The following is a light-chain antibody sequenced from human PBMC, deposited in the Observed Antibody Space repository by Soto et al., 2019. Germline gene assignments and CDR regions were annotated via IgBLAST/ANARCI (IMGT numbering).Light chain of an antibody. CDR2: TAS. Sequence: DIQMTQSPSSLSASVGDTVTITCRASQGISHYLAWYQQRPGKVPKLLIHTASILQSGVSSRFSASGSGTDFTLTISSLQPEDVATYYCQNYDRVPWTFGRGTKVEIK. CDR1: QGISHY. V-gene: IGKV1-27*01. J-gene: IGKJ1*01. CDR3: QNYDRVPWT.